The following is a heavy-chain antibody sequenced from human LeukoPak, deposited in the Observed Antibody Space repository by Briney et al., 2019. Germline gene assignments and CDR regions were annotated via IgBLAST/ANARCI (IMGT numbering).Heavy chain of an antibody. CDR2: ISSSSSYI. V-gene: IGHV3-21*01. CDR1: GFTFSSYS. Sequence: GSLRLSCAASGFTFSSYSMNWVRQAPGKGLDWVSSISSSSSYIYYADSVKGRFTISRDNAKNSLYLQMNSLRAEDTAVYYCAALKLTVVTPDDYWGQGTLVTVSS. CDR3: AALKLTVVTPDDY. J-gene: IGHJ4*02. D-gene: IGHD4-23*01.